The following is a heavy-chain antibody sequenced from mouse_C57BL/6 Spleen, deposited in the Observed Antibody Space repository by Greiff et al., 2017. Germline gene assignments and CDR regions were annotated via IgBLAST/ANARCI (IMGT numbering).Heavy chain of an antibody. D-gene: IGHD1-1*01. CDR3: ERKGYYDY. CDR1: GYTFTSYW. J-gene: IGHJ2*01. V-gene: IGHV1-55*01. CDR2: IYPGSGST. Sequence: QVQLQQPGAELVKPGASVKMSCKASGYTFTSYWITWVKQRPGQGLEWIGDIYPGSGSTNYYEKFKSKATLTVDTSSSTVYMQLISLTSEDSAGYYCERKGYYDYWGQGTTLTVSS.